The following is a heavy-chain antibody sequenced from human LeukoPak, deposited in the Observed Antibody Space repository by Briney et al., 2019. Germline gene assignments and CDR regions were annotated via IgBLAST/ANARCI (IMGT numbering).Heavy chain of an antibody. CDR3: AREERSGYSYGYSY. CDR1: GGSFSGYY. Sequence: SETLSLTCAVYGGSFSGYYWSWIRQPPGKGLEWIGEINHSGSTNYNPSLKSRVTISVDTSKNQFSLKLSSVTAADTAVYYCAREERSGYSYGYSYWGQGTLVTVSS. J-gene: IGHJ4*02. V-gene: IGHV4-34*01. CDR2: INHSGST. D-gene: IGHD5-18*01.